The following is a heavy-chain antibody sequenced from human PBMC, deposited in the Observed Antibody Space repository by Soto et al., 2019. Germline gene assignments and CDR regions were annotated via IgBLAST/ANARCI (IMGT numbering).Heavy chain of an antibody. CDR3: ARDLYGSGWYYFDF. V-gene: IGHV1-2*02. Sequence: QVQLVQSGAEVKKPGASVKVSCKASGYSFTGYYVHWVRQAPGQGLEWMGWVKTSTGGTDYAQKFQGRITMTRDTSSSTAYMEVSSLRTDDTAVYYCARDLYGSGWYYFDFWGQGTLVTVSS. J-gene: IGHJ4*02. CDR2: VKTSTGGT. D-gene: IGHD6-13*01. CDR1: GYSFTGYY.